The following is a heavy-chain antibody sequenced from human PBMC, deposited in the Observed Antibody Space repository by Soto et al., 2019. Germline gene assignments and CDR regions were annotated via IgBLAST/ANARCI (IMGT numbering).Heavy chain of an antibody. D-gene: IGHD5-18*01. J-gene: IGHJ6*02. Sequence: GGSLRLSCAASGFTFSSYGMHWVRQAPGKGLEWVAVIWYDGSNKYYADSVKGRFTISRDNSQNTLYLQMNSLRAEDTAVYYCARDGGDTAMVNYYYYGMDVWGQGTTVTVSS. CDR3: ARDGGDTAMVNYYYYGMDV. CDR1: GFTFSSYG. CDR2: IWYDGSNK. V-gene: IGHV3-33*01.